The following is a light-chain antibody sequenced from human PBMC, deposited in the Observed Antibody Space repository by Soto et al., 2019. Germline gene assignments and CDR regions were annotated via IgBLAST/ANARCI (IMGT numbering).Light chain of an antibody. Sequence: QAVVTQEPSLTVSPGGTVTLTCGSSTGAVTSDHFPFWFQQKPGQAPRALIDATNTKHSWTPARFSGSLLGGKAALTLSGAQPEDEADYYCLLAYTGARVFGGGTKLTVL. V-gene: IGLV7-46*01. CDR3: LLAYTGARV. CDR2: ATN. J-gene: IGLJ2*01. CDR1: TGAVTSDHF.